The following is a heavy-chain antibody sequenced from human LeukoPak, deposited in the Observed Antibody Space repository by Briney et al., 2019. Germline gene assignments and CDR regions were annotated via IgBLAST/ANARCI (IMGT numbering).Heavy chain of an antibody. CDR2: ISSSSSTI. D-gene: IGHD1-26*01. CDR3: ATAVGGELLPFDY. Sequence: PGGSLRLSCAASGFTFSSYSMNWVRQAPGKGLEWVSYISSSSSTIYYADSVKGRFTISRDNAKNSLYLQMNSLRAEDTAVYYCATAVGGELLPFDYWGQGTLVTVSS. CDR1: GFTFSSYS. V-gene: IGHV3-48*04. J-gene: IGHJ4*02.